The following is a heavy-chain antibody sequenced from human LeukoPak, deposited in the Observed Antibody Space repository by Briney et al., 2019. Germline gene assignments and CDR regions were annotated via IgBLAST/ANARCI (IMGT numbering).Heavy chain of an antibody. CDR1: GYSFTTYW. V-gene: IGHV5-10-1*01. J-gene: IGHJ4*02. Sequence: GESLKIYCKGSGYSFTTYWISWVRQMPGKGLEWMGRIDPSDSYTNYSPSFQGHVTISADKSISTAYLQWSSLKASDIAIYYCARTYRGYSGYDLDWGQGTLVTVSS. CDR2: IDPSDSYT. D-gene: IGHD5-12*01. CDR3: ARTYRGYSGYDLD.